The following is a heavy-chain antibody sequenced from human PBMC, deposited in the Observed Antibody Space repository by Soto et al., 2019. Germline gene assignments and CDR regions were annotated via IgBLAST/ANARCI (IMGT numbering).Heavy chain of an antibody. D-gene: IGHD1-1*01. CDR2: IYYSGST. CDR1: GGSISSSSYY. J-gene: IGHJ4*02. CDR3: VGGPGISWNPISLDY. Sequence: SETLSLTCTVSGGSISSSSYYWGWIRQPPGKGLEWIGSIYYSGSTYYHPSLKSRVTISVDTSKNQFSLKLSSVTAADTAVYYCVGGPGISWNPISLDYWGQGTLVTVSS. V-gene: IGHV4-39*01.